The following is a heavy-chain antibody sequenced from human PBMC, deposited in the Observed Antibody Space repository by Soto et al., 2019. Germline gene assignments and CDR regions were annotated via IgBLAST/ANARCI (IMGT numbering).Heavy chain of an antibody. J-gene: IGHJ4*02. CDR1: GFTFSNYG. Sequence: QVQLVESGGGVVQPGRSLRLSCTTSGFTFSNYGMYWVRQAPGKGLGWVAAIWFDGSNKYYADSVKGRFTILKDNAKNTLFLQMNSLRAEETAVYYCARERGARLPDYWGQGTLVTVSS. CDR3: ARERGARLPDY. D-gene: IGHD3-16*01. V-gene: IGHV3-33*01. CDR2: IWFDGSNK.